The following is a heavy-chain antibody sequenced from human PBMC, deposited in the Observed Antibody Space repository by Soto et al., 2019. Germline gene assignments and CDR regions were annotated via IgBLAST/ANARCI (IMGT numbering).Heavy chain of an antibody. V-gene: IGHV1-3*01. Sequence: ASVKVSCKASGYTFTGYAMHWVRQAPGQRLEWMGWINAGNGNTKYSQKFEGRVTFTRDTVATTVNMELTSLTSEDTAVYYCGRDQSGTGYYVDWFDPWGQGTLVTAPQ. CDR3: GRDQSGTGYYVDWFDP. CDR1: GYTFTGYA. J-gene: IGHJ5*02. CDR2: INAGNGNT. D-gene: IGHD3-10*02.